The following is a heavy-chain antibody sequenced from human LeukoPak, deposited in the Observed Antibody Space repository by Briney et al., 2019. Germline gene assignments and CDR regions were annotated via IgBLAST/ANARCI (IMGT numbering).Heavy chain of an antibody. CDR1: GFTFSSYS. V-gene: IGHV3-21*01. Sequence: GGSLRLSCAASGFTFSSYSMNWVRRAPGKGLEWVSCISSSSSYIYYAGSVKGRFTISRDNAKNSLYLQMNSLRAEDTAVYYCARDPHSNWNSDAFDIWGQGTMVTVSS. CDR3: ARDPHSNWNSDAFDI. J-gene: IGHJ3*02. CDR2: ISSSSSYI. D-gene: IGHD1-1*01.